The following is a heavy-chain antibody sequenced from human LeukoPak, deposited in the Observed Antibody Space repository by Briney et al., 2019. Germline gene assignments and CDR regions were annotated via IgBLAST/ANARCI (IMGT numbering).Heavy chain of an antibody. CDR2: MSPSGSS. CDR3: ARGRQDVNMILVVMAGVSYYLDV. D-gene: IGHD3-22*01. CDR1: GGSFSDYY. J-gene: IGHJ6*03. V-gene: IGHV4-34*01. Sequence: SETLSLTWAVYGGSFSDYYWTGIRQTPGKGLEWIGEMSPSGSSNYNPSLKSRVTISVDTSKNQFSLKLRSVTAADTAVYYCARGRQDVNMILVVMAGVSYYLDVWSKGTTVTVS.